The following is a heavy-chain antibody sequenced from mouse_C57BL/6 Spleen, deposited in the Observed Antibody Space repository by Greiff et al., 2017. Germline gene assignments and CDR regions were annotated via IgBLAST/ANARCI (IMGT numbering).Heavy chain of an antibody. CDR3: ARYFDV. J-gene: IGHJ1*03. V-gene: IGHV2-9-1*01. Sequence: VQLQQSGPGLVASSQRLSITCTVSGFSLTSYAISWVRQPPGLGLEWLGVIRTGGGTNYNSARKSRLSISKDDSKSQVFLKMNSLQTYDTARYECARYFDVWGTGTMVTVSS. CDR1: GFSLTSYA. CDR2: IRTGGGT.